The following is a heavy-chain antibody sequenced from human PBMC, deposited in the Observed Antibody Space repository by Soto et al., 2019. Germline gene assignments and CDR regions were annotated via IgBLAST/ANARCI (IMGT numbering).Heavy chain of an antibody. V-gene: IGHV3-33*01. J-gene: IGHJ6*03. CDR2: IWYDGSNK. CDR3: ARPHYDFLSGYVYYYYMDV. CDR1: GFTFSSYG. Sequence: QVQLVESGGGVVQPGRSLRLSCAASGFTFSSYGMHWVRQAPGKGLEWVAVIWYDGSNKYYADSVKGRFTISRDNSKNTLYLQMNSLRAEDTAVYYCARPHYDFLSGYVYYYYMDVWGKWTTVTVSS. D-gene: IGHD3-3*01.